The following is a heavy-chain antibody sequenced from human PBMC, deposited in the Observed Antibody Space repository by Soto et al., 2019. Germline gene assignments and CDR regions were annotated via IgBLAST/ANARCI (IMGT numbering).Heavy chain of an antibody. CDR2: IIPIFGTA. V-gene: IGHV1-69*13. J-gene: IGHJ3*02. CDR1: GGTFSSYA. D-gene: IGHD5-18*01. Sequence: SVKVSCKASGGTFSSYAISWVRQAPGQGLEWMGGIIPIFGTANYAQKFQGRVTITADESTSTAYMELSSLRSEDTAVYYCASSRAPIQLWSKERLPAFDIWGQGTMVTVSS. CDR3: ASSRAPIQLWSKERLPAFDI.